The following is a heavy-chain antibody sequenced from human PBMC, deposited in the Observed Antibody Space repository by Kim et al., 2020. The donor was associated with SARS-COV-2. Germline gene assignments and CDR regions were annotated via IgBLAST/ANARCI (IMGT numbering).Heavy chain of an antibody. CDR2: INPYGSVT. Sequence: GGSLRLSCAASEFAFSGDWTHWVRQAPGKGLVWLSTINPYGSVTVYADFVKGRFTVSRDNAKNTLFLQMNSLTVDDTAVYYCTRDAPGVVPLDYWGQGTLVTVSS. CDR3: TRDAPGVVPLDY. V-gene: IGHV3-74*01. J-gene: IGHJ4*02. D-gene: IGHD3-3*01. CDR1: EFAFSGDW.